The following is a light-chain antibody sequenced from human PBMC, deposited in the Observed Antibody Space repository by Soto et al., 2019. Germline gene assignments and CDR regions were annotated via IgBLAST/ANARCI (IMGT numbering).Light chain of an antibody. CDR1: QSFSSSY. CDR3: QQYRMSPKT. Sequence: EIVFTQSPCTLSFSPGERATLSCRASQSFSSSYLAWYQQKPGQAPRLLIYGASTRATGIPDRFSGSGSGTDFSLTIRGLKPEDFAVYYCQQYRMSPKTFGQGTRLEIK. CDR2: GAS. V-gene: IGKV3-20*01. J-gene: IGKJ5*01.